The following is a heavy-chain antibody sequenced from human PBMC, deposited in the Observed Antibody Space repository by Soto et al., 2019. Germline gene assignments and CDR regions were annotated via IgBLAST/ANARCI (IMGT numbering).Heavy chain of an antibody. CDR2: ISYDGSNK. Sequence: QVQLVESGGGVVQPGRSLRLSCAASGFTFSSYAMHWVRQAPGKGLEWVAVISYDGSNKYYADSVKGRFTISRDNSKNTLYLQMNSLRAEDTAVYYCARDSYQFSGTFDYWGQGTLVTVSS. D-gene: IGHD6-25*01. V-gene: IGHV3-30-3*01. CDR1: GFTFSSYA. CDR3: ARDSYQFSGTFDY. J-gene: IGHJ4*02.